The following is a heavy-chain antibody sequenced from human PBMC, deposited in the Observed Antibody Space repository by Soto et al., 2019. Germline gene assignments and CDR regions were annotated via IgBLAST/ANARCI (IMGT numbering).Heavy chain of an antibody. CDR1: GGSFSGYY. CDR3: ATLQQLVLWGAFDI. CDR2: INHSGST. Sequence: TSETLSLTCAVYGGSFSGYYWSWIRQPPGKGLEWIGEINHSGSTNYNPSLKSRVTISVDTSKNQFSLKLSSVTAADTAVYYCATLQQLVLWGAFDIWGQGTMVTVSS. J-gene: IGHJ3*02. V-gene: IGHV4-34*01. D-gene: IGHD6-13*01.